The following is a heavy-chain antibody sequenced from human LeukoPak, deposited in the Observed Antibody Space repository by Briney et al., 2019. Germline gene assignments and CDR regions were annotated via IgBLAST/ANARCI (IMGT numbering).Heavy chain of an antibody. CDR3: GKTTVGYSSGQKPAWPVDS. V-gene: IGHV3-23*01. CDR2: IFGSGGSP. J-gene: IGHJ4*02. D-gene: IGHD5-18*01. Sequence: GGSLRLSCETSGFTFGSHAMYWVRQAPGKGLEWVAGIFGSGGSPHYADSVKGRFTIPRDNSRNTVYLQINSLRAEDTAVYYCGKTTVGYSSGQKPAWPVDSWGQGTLVTVSS. CDR1: GFTFGSHA.